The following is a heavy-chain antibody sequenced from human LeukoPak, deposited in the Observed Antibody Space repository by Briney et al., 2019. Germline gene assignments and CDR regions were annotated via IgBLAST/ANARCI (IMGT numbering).Heavy chain of an antibody. V-gene: IGHV1-2*02. Sequence: ASVKVSCKVSGYTFTGYDMHWVRQAPGQGLEWMGWINPNSGGTNYAQMFAGRVTMTRDTSISTAYMELSRLRSDDAAVYYCARELIMTTVTRDYCGQGTLVTVSS. CDR2: INPNSGGT. D-gene: IGHD4-17*01. CDR3: ARELIMTTVTRDY. CDR1: GYTFTGYD. J-gene: IGHJ4*02.